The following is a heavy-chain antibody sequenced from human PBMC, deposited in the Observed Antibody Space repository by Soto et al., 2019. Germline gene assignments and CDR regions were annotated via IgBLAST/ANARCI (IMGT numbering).Heavy chain of an antibody. CDR2: ISDDGVNK. CDR3: AKSVYNWNDGFFDY. V-gene: IGHV3-30*18. CDR1: GFTFSSYS. Sequence: GGSLRLSCAASGFTFSSYSMNWVRQAPGKGLEWVAVISDDGVNKYYADSVKGRFTISRDNSKNTLYLQMNSLRAEDTAVYYCAKSVYNWNDGFFDYWGQGTLVIVSS. D-gene: IGHD1-1*01. J-gene: IGHJ4*02.